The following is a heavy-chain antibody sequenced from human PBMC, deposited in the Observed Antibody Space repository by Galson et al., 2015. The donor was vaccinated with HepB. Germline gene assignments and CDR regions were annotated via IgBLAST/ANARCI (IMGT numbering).Heavy chain of an antibody. CDR3: ARDHLGYCSSTSCYAWFDP. CDR1: GGSISSGDYY. V-gene: IGHV4-30-4*01. Sequence: TLSLTCTVSGGSISSGDYYWSWIRQPPGKGLEWIGYIYYSGSTYYNPSLKSRVTISVDTSKNQFSLKLSSVTAADTAVYYCARDHLGYCSSTSCYAWFDPWGQGTLVTVSS. D-gene: IGHD2-2*01. CDR2: IYYSGST. J-gene: IGHJ5*02.